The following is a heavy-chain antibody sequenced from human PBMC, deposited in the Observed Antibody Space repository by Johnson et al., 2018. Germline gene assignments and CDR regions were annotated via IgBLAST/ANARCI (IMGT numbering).Heavy chain of an antibody. CDR1: GFTFSSYG. J-gene: IGHJ6*02. CDR3: ARETHTYQYSSSWYGVGDYYYYGMDV. CDR2: IWYDGSNK. D-gene: IGHD6-13*01. Sequence: QVQLVESGGGVVQXGRSLRLSCAASGFTFSSYGMHWVRQAPGKGLEWVAVIWYDGSNKYYADSVKGRFPISRDNSKNTLYLQMNSLRAEDTAVYYCARETHTYQYSSSWYGVGDYYYYGMDVWGQGTTVTVSS. V-gene: IGHV3-33*01.